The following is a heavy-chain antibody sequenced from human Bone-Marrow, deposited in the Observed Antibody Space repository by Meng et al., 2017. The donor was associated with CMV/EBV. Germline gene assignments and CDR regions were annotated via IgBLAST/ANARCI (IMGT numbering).Heavy chain of an antibody. CDR3: ARPQYSRTSGLDGMDV. Sequence: GGSLRLSCAASGFTFSSYWMTWVRQAPGKGLEWVANIKSDGSEEYYVDSVKGRFTISRDNAKNSLYLQMNSLRAEDTAVYYCARPQYSRTSGLDGMDVWGQGTTVTVSS. CDR1: GFTFSSYW. D-gene: IGHD6-6*01. CDR2: IKSDGSEE. V-gene: IGHV3-7*01. J-gene: IGHJ6*02.